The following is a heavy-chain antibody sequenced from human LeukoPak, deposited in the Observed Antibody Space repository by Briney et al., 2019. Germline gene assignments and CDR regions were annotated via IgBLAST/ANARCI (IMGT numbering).Heavy chain of an antibody. D-gene: IGHD3-16*02. Sequence: GGSLRLSCAASGFTFSSYSMNWVRQAPGKGLEWVSYFSTSSSHIYYADSVKGRFTISRDNAKNSLYLQMNSLRAEDTALYYCAKDKARLRLGELSSWFDYWGQGTLVTVSS. CDR2: FSTSSSHI. V-gene: IGHV3-21*04. CDR1: GFTFSSYS. J-gene: IGHJ4*02. CDR3: AKDKARLRLGELSSWFDY.